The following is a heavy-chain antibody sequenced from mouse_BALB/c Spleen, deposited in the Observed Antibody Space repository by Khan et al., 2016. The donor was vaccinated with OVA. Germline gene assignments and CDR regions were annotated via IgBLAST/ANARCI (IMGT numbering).Heavy chain of an antibody. V-gene: IGHV9-3*02. D-gene: IGHD1-1*01. CDR3: TRDDYNGSAYRNLYHYALDY. J-gene: IGHJ4*01. CDR2: INPNTGES. Sequence: QIQLVQSGPELKKPGETVKISCKVSGYTFTDYGMNWVKQAPGKGLEWMGWINPNTGESTFAEDFKGHFAFYLETSAKTAYLQINNLKDEDTAIYFCTRDDYNGSAYRNLYHYALDYWGQGTAVTVSS. CDR1: GYTFTDYG.